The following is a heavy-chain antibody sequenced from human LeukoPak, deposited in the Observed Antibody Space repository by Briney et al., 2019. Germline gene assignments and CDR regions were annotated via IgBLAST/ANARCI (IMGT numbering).Heavy chain of an antibody. J-gene: IGHJ6*03. Sequence: SVKVSCKASGGTFSSYAISWVRQAPGQGLEWMGGIIPIFGTANYAQKFQGRVTITADKSTSTAYMELSSLRSEDTAVYYCARGYDFWSGYYGGGLRYYCYMDVWGKGTTVTVSS. V-gene: IGHV1-69*06. CDR3: ARGYDFWSGYYGGGLRYYCYMDV. CDR2: IIPIFGTA. CDR1: GGTFSSYA. D-gene: IGHD3-3*01.